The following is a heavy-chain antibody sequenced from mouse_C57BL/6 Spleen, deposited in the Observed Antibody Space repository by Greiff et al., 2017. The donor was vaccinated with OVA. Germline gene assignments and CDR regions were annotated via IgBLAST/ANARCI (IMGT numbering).Heavy chain of an antibody. CDR1: GFTFSDYG. Sequence: EVNVVESGRGLVQPGGSLKLSCAASGFTFSDYGMAWVRQAPRKGPEWVAFISNLAYSIYYADTVTGRFTISRENAKNTLYLEMSSLRSEDTAMYYCARERDYGIRLGYAMDYWGQGTSVTVSS. D-gene: IGHD1-1*01. J-gene: IGHJ4*01. CDR2: ISNLAYSI. V-gene: IGHV5-15*01. CDR3: ARERDYGIRLGYAMDY.